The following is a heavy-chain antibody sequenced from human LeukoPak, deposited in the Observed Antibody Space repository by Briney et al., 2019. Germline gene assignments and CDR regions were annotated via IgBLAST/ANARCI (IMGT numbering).Heavy chain of an antibody. CDR3: ARVGYDSSGRFDY. V-gene: IGHV3-11*04. D-gene: IGHD3-22*01. CDR2: ISSSGSII. J-gene: IGHJ4*02. CDR1: GFTFSDYY. Sequence: GGSLRLSCAASGFTFSDYYMPWVRQAPGKGLEWVSYISSSGSIIYYADSVKGRFIISRDNAKNSLYLQMNSLRAEDTAVYFCARVGYDSSGRFDYWGQGTLVTVSS.